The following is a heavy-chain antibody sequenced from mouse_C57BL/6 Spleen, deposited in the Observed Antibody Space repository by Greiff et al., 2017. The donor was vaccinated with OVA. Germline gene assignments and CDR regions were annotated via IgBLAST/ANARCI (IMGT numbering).Heavy chain of an antibody. CDR2: IDPENGDT. V-gene: IGHV14-4*01. J-gene: IGHJ1*03. Sequence: EVKLMESGAELVRPGASVKLSCTASGFNIKDDYMHWVKQRPEQGLEWIGWIDPENGDTEYASKFQGKATITADTSSNTAYLQLSSLTSEDTAVDYCTPYGSSYGWYFDVWGTGTTVTVSS. CDR1: GFNIKDDY. CDR3: TPYGSSYGWYFDV. D-gene: IGHD1-1*01.